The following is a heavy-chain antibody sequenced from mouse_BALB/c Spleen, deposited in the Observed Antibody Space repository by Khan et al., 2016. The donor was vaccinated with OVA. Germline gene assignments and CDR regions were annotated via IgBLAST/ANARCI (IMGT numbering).Heavy chain of an antibody. CDR3: ARGNYYGYYFDY. V-gene: IGHV3-2*02. CDR1: GYSITSGYA. Sequence: QLEESGPGLVKPSQSLSLTCTVTGYSITSGYAWNWIRQFPGNKLEWMGYISYSGVTSYTQSLKSRISITRDTSKNQFFLQLNSVTTEDTATYYCARGNYYGYYFDYGGQGTTLTVST. CDR2: ISYSGVT. J-gene: IGHJ2*01. D-gene: IGHD1-1*01.